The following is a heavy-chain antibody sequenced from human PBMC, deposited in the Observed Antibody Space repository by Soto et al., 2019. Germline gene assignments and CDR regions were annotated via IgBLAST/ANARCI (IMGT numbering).Heavy chain of an antibody. CDR2: IDWDDDK. D-gene: IGHD6-19*01. Sequence: GPTLVNPTQTLTLTCTFSGFSLSTSGMCVSWIRQPPGKALEWLARIDWDDDKYYSTSLKTRLTISKDTSKNQVVLTMTNMDPVDTATYYCARIWSSGWYHDYWGQGTLVTVSS. CDR1: GFSLSTSGMC. V-gene: IGHV2-70*11. CDR3: ARIWSSGWYHDY. J-gene: IGHJ4*02.